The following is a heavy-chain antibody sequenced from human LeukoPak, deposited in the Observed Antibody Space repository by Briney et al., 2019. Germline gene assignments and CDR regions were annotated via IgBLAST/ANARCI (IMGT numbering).Heavy chain of an antibody. J-gene: IGHJ6*02. Sequence: GGSLRLSCAASGFTVSSNYMSWVRQAPGKGLEWVSVIYSGGSIYYADSVKGRFTISRDNSKNTLYLQMNSLRAEDTAVYYCARDSLYYYYYGMDVWGQGTTVTVSS. CDR2: IYSGGSI. V-gene: IGHV3-53*01. CDR1: GFTVSSNY. CDR3: ARDSLYYYYYGMDV.